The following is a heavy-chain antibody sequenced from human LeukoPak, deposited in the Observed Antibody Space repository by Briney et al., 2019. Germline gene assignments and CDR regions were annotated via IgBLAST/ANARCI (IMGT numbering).Heavy chain of an antibody. D-gene: IGHD4-17*01. J-gene: IGHJ4*02. V-gene: IGHV3-49*03. CDR3: TTYMTTVTTNAFDY. CDR2: IRSKAYGGTT. Sequence: GGSLRLSCTASGFTFGDYAMSWFRQAPGKGLEWVGFIRSKAYGGTTEYAASVKGRFTISRDDSKSIAYLQMNSLKTEDTAVYCYTTYMTTVTTNAFDYWGQGTLVTVSS. CDR1: GFTFGDYA.